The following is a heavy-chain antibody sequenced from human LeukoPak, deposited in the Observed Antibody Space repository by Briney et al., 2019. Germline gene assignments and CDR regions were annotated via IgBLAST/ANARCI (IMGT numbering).Heavy chain of an antibody. J-gene: IGHJ4*02. Sequence: GGSLRLSCAASGFTFSIYAMSCVRQAPGKGLEWVSAISGSGGSTYYADSVKGRFTISRDNSKNTLYLQMNSLRAEDTAVYYCAKWGSDSGSYLDGFDYWGQGTLVTVSS. CDR2: ISGSGGST. D-gene: IGHD1-26*01. CDR3: AKWGSDSGSYLDGFDY. V-gene: IGHV3-23*01. CDR1: GFTFSIYA.